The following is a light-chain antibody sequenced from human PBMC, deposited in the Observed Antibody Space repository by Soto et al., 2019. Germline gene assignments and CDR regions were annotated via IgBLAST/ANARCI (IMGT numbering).Light chain of an antibody. CDR1: SSNIGSHT. V-gene: IGLV1-44*01. Sequence: QSVLTQPPSASGTPGQRVSISCSGSSSNIGSHTVNWYQQLPGTAPRLLIYSKNQRPSGVPDRFSGSESGTSASLAISGLQSGDEADYYCAAWDDRLNGVVFGGGTKVTVL. CDR3: AAWDDRLNGVV. CDR2: SKN. J-gene: IGLJ2*01.